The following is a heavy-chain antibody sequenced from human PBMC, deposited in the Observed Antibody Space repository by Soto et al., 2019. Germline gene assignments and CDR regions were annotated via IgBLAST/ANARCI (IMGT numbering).Heavy chain of an antibody. CDR1: GFTFSSYA. V-gene: IGHV3-23*01. J-gene: IGHJ4*02. CDR3: AKSCKDFWSASDY. Sequence: EVQLSESGGGLVQPGGSLRLSCAASGFTFSSYAMSWVRQAPGKGLEWVSTISGSDGNTFYAYSVKGRFTISRDNSKNTLHLQMNSLRAEDTAIYYCAKSCKDFWSASDYWGQGTLVTVSS. CDR2: ISGSDGNT. D-gene: IGHD3-3*01.